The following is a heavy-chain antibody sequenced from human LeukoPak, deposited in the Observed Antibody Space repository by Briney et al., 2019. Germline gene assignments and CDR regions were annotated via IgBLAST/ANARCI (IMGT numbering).Heavy chain of an antibody. V-gene: IGHV4-31*03. D-gene: IGHD3-9*01. CDR3: ASSRSAYDFLTGYSSDTNRFDP. CDR1: GGSITSGGYY. J-gene: IGHJ5*02. Sequence: SQTLSLTCTVSGGSITSGGYYWSWIRQYPGKGLEWIGYIFYTGATHYNPSLKSRVFISMDMSKNQFSLKLSSVTAADTAVYYCASSRSAYDFLTGYSSDTNRFDPWGQGTLVTVSS. CDR2: IFYTGAT.